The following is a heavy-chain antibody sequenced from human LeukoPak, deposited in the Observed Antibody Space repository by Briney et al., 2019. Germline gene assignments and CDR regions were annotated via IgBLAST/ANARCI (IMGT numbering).Heavy chain of an antibody. CDR3: ARGGHYSGNFLYYFDY. Sequence: PGGSLRLSCAASGFTFDDYGMSWVRQAPGKGLEWVSGINWNGGSTGYADSVKGRFTISRDNAKNSLYLQMNSLRAEDTALYHCARGGHYSGNFLYYFDYWGQGTLVTVSS. CDR2: INWNGGST. D-gene: IGHD4-23*01. CDR1: GFTFDDYG. V-gene: IGHV3-20*01. J-gene: IGHJ4*02.